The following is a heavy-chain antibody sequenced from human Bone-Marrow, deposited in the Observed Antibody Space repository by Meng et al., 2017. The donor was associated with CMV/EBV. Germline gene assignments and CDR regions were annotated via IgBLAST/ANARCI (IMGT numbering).Heavy chain of an antibody. CDR2: MSYDGNNK. D-gene: IGHD1-7*01. V-gene: IGHV3-30-3*01. J-gene: IGHJ4*02. CDR3: AREGELDWNYARVFDY. CDR1: GFTFSDFA. Sequence: GGSLRLSCAASGFTFSDFAIHWVRQAPGKGLEWLAVMSYDGNNKYFADSVKGRFTISRDNSKNTLYLQMNSLRAEDTAVYYCAREGELDWNYARVFDYWGQGTLVTVSS.